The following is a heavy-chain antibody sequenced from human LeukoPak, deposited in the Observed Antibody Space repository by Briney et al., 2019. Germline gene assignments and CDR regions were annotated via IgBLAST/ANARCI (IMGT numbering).Heavy chain of an antibody. CDR3: ARYYGDYGDAFDI. CDR1: DASFSGHY. CDR2: INHSGST. D-gene: IGHD4-17*01. V-gene: IGHV4-34*01. J-gene: IGHJ3*02. Sequence: SETLSLTCAVYDASFSGHYWNWIRQPPGKGLAWIGEINHSGSTNYNPSLKSRVTISGDTSKNQFSLKLSSVTAADTAVYYCARYYGDYGDAFDIWGQGTMVTVSP.